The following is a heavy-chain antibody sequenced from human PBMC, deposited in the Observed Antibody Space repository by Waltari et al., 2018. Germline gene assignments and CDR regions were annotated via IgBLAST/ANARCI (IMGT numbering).Heavy chain of an antibody. J-gene: IGHJ3*01. CDR2: ISYTGAT. CDR1: GGSITTNRHY. V-gene: IGHV4-39*01. Sequence: QLQLQESGPGLVMPSETLSLTCGVSGGSITTNRHYWAWIRQAPGQGLEWVGTISYTGATYTSPSRTGRVTMSRDTSKNQLSLKLGSVTAADTAVYYCATYIGASIGTAAFDVWGRGTMVIVSS. CDR3: ATYIGASIGTAAFDV. D-gene: IGHD5-12*01.